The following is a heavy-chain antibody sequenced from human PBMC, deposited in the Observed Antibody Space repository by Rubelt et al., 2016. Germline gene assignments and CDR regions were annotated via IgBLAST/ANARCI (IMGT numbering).Heavy chain of an antibody. CDR1: GYTFTSYG. Sequence: QVQLVQSGAEVKKPGASVKVSCKASGYTFTSYGISWVRQAPGQGLEWMGRINPNSGGTNHAQKFQGRVTMTRDPPISTAYMELSRLRSDDTAVYVCARSSNYDDSPDIWGQGTMVTVSS. J-gene: IGHJ3*02. CDR3: ARSSNYDDSPDI. CDR2: INPNSGGT. V-gene: IGHV1-2*06. D-gene: IGHD3-22*01.